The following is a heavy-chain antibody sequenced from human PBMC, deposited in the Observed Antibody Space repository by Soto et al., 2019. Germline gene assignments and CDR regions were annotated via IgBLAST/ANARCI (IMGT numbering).Heavy chain of an antibody. CDR3: ARHDYTAGYYYGMDV. Sequence: PGESLKISCKGSGYSFTTYWIGWVRQMPGKGLEWMGIIYPGNSDTRYSPSFEGQVTISADKSITTAYLQWSSLKASDTAIYYCARHDYTAGYYYGMDVWGQGTTVTVSS. D-gene: IGHD4-4*01. J-gene: IGHJ6*02. CDR2: IYPGNSDT. CDR1: GYSFTTYW. V-gene: IGHV5-51*01.